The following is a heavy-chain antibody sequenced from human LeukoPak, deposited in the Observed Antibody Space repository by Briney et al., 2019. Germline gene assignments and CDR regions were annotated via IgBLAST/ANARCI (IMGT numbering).Heavy chain of an antibody. Sequence: GGSLRLSCAASGFTFSDYYMSWIRQAPGKGLEWVSYISSSSSYTNYADSVKGRFTISRDNAKNSLYLQMDSLRAEDTAVYYCARRGGGYIYGFDIWGQGTMVTVSS. CDR2: ISSSSSYT. CDR3: ARRGGGYIYGFDI. CDR1: GFTFSDYY. D-gene: IGHD5-24*01. J-gene: IGHJ3*02. V-gene: IGHV3-11*03.